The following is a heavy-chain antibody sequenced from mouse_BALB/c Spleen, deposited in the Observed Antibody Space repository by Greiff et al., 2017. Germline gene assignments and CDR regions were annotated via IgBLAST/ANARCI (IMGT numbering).Heavy chain of an antibody. D-gene: IGHD1-1*01. V-gene: IGHV1S56*01. J-gene: IGHJ3*01. Sequence: QVQLKESGPELVKPGASVRISCKASGYTFTSYYIHWVKQRPGQGLEWIGWIYPGNVNTKYNEKFKGKATLTADKSSSTAYMQLSSLTSEDSAVYFCARNYGSSYSTWFAYWGQGTLVTVSA. CDR2: IYPGNVNT. CDR1: GYTFTSYY. CDR3: ARNYGSSYSTWFAY.